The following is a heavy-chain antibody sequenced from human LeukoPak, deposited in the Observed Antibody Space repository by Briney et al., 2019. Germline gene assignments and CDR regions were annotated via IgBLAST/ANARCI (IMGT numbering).Heavy chain of an antibody. V-gene: IGHV3-23*01. CDR3: AKKTPGIHPFDS. J-gene: IGHJ4*02. CDR1: GFTFRTSA. D-gene: IGHD6-13*01. CDR2: VGTDSDT. Sequence: GGSLRLSCAASGFTFRTSAFSWVRQSPGRGLEWVTTVGTDSDTYYADSVKGRFTISRDNSKNTVYLQMTGLRADDTAVYYCAKKTPGIHPFDSWGQGTLVTVSP.